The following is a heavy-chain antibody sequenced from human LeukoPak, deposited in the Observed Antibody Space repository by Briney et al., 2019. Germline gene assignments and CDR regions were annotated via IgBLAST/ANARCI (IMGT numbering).Heavy chain of an antibody. Sequence: ASVKVSCTASGYTFTGYYMHWVRQAPGQGLEWMGWINPNSGGTNYAQKFQGRVTMTRDTSISTAYMELSRLRSDDTAVYYCARGGITIFGVVTDLRFDPWGQGTLVTVSS. V-gene: IGHV1-2*02. D-gene: IGHD3-3*01. CDR2: INPNSGGT. CDR1: GYTFTGYY. J-gene: IGHJ5*02. CDR3: ARGGITIFGVVTDLRFDP.